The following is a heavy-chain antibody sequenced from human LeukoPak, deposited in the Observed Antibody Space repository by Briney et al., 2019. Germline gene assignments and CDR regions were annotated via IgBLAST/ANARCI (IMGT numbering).Heavy chain of an antibody. V-gene: IGHV4-39*01. J-gene: IGHJ5*02. CDR3: ARPSITPYNWFDP. Sequence: PSETLSLTCTVSGGSISSSSYYWGWIRQPPGKGLEWIGSIYYSGSTYYNPSLKSRVTISVDTSKHQFSLKLSSVTAADTAVYYCARPSITPYNWFDPWGQGTLVTVSS. CDR1: GGSISSSSYY. D-gene: IGHD4-23*01. CDR2: IYYSGST.